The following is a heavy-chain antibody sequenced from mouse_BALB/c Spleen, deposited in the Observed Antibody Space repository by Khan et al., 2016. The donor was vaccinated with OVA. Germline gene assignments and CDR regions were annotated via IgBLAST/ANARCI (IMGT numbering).Heavy chain of an antibody. J-gene: IGHJ3*01. CDR1: GYTFTSYW. CDR3: ANHGRSYAWIDY. V-gene: IGHV1-7*01. Sequence: LQLQESGAELAKPGASVKMSCKASGYTFTSYWIHWVKQRPGQGLEWIVYINPSTGYTEYNQKFKAKPTLTADKSSSPAYMQLNSLTSEDSAIYYCANHGRSYAWIDYWGQGTLVTVSA. CDR2: INPSTGYT. D-gene: IGHD1-1*01.